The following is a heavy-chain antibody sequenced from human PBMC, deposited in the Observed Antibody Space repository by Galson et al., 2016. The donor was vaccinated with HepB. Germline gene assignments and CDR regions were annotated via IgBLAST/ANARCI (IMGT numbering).Heavy chain of an antibody. D-gene: IGHD3-3*01. J-gene: IGHJ6*02. CDR2: IYYSGST. CDR1: GGSFSAYY. Sequence: SETLSLTCAVYGGSFSAYYWSWIRQPPGRGLEWIGYIYYSGSTKYNPSLKSRVTISVDTSKNQFSLKLSSVTAADAAMYYCARAVSYYDVWSGYLSGMDVWGQGTTVTVSS. V-gene: IGHV4-59*01. CDR3: ARAVSYYDVWSGYLSGMDV.